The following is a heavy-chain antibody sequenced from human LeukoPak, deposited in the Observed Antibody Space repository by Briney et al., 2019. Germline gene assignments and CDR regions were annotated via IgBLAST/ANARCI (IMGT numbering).Heavy chain of an antibody. CDR2: ISYDGSNK. CDR3: ARGRVDMTGPPPDY. V-gene: IGHV3-30*03. Sequence: GGSLRLSCAASGFTFSSNSMNWVRQAPGKGLEWVAVISYDGSNKYYADSVKGRFTISRDNSKNTLYLQMNSLRAEDTAVYYCARGRVDMTGPPPDYWGQGTLVTVSS. J-gene: IGHJ4*02. D-gene: IGHD5-12*01. CDR1: GFTFSSNS.